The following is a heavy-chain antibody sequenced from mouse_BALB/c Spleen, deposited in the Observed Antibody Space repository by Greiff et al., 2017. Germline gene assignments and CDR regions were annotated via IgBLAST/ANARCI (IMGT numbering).Heavy chain of an antibody. CDR1: GFSLTSYG. CDR2: IWAGGST. Sequence: VQLVESGPGLVAPSQSLSITCTVSGFSLTSYGVHWVRQPPGKGLEWLGVIWAGGSTNYNSALMSRLSISKDNSKSQVFLKMNSLQTDDTAMYYCARDPELGRGAMDYWGQGTSVTVAS. J-gene: IGHJ4*01. CDR3: ARDPELGRGAMDY. D-gene: IGHD4-1*01. V-gene: IGHV2-9*02.